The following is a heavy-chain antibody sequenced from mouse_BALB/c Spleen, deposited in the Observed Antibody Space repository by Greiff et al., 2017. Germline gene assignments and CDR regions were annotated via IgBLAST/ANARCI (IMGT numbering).Heavy chain of an antibody. CDR1: GYSITSGYY. J-gene: IGHJ1*01. CDR3: ARSTMITWYFDV. Sequence: DVKLQESGPGLVKPSQSLSLTCSVTGYSITSGYYWNWIRQFPGNKLEWMGYISYDGSNNYNPSLKNRISITRDTSKNQFFLKLNSVTTEDTATYYCARSTMITWYFDVWGAGTTVTVSS. V-gene: IGHV3-6*02. D-gene: IGHD2-4*01. CDR2: ISYDGSN.